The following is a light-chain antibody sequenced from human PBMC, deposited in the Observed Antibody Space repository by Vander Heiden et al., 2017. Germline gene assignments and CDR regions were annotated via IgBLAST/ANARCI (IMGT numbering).Light chain of an antibody. CDR1: QSISSY. V-gene: IGKV1-39*01. J-gene: IGKJ1*01. Sequence: DIQMTHCAASLSASVVDRVTITCRASQSISSYLHRSEQTPGIAPKLLIYAASSLQTGVRSRFSGRESATAFSIPLSKLLPEDFAHYYSQWSDSTPLTFGQGTKVEIK. CDR3: QWSDSTPLT. CDR2: AAS.